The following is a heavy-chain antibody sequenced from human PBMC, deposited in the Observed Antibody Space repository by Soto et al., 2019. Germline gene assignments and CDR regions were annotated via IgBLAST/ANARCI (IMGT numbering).Heavy chain of an antibody. CDR1: GFTFGDYG. V-gene: IGHV3-9*01. D-gene: IGHD3-3*01. CDR3: SNSTYGIWNGEIDY. J-gene: IGHJ4*02. CDR2: ISWNSGSI. Sequence: EVQLVESGGGLVQPGRSLRLSCAASGFTFGDYGMHWVRQAPGKGLEWVSGISWNSGSIGYADSVKGRFTISRDNAKNSLYLQINSLIAEETAVSYWSNSTYGIWNGEIDYWGQGTMVTVSS.